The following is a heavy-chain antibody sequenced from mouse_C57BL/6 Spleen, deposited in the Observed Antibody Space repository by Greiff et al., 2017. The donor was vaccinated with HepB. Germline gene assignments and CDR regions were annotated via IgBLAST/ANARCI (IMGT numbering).Heavy chain of an antibody. CDR2: ISSGSSTI. CDR3: ARDDLYAMDY. Sequence: EVKLMESGGGLVKPGGSLKLSCAASGFTFSDYGMHWVRQAPEKGLEWVAYISSGSSTIYYADTVKGRFTISRDNAKNTLFLQMTSLRSEDTAMYYCARDDLYAMDYWGQGTSVTVSS. J-gene: IGHJ4*01. V-gene: IGHV5-17*01. CDR1: GFTFSDYG. D-gene: IGHD2-3*01.